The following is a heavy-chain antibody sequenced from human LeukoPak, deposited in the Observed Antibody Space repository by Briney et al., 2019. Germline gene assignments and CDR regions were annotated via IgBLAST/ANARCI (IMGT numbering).Heavy chain of an antibody. CDR1: GASINSGAYY. CDR3: ARQLYVSGSYYAPMDV. CDR2: FYISGST. V-gene: IGHV4-61*02. Sequence: SETLSLTCTVSGASINSGAYYWSWIRQPAGKGLEWTGRFYISGSTNYNPSLKSRVTISVDTSKNQFSLKVSSVTAADTAVYFCARQLYVSGSYYAPMDVWGKGTTVTISS. D-gene: IGHD3-10*01. J-gene: IGHJ6*03.